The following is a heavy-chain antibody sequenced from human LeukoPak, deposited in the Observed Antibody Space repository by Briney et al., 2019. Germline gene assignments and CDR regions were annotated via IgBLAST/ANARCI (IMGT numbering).Heavy chain of an antibody. Sequence: PGRSLRLSCAASGFTFDDYAMHWVRQAPGKGLEWVSGISWNSGSIGYADSVKGRFTISRDNAKNSLYLRMNSLRAEDTALYYCAKEYSSSWDAFDIWGQGTMVTVSS. J-gene: IGHJ3*02. CDR2: ISWNSGSI. D-gene: IGHD6-6*01. CDR3: AKEYSSSWDAFDI. V-gene: IGHV3-9*01. CDR1: GFTFDDYA.